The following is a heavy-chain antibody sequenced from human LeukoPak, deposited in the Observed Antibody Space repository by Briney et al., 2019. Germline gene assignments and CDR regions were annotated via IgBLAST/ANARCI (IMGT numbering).Heavy chain of an antibody. D-gene: IGHD1-26*01. CDR1: GFTFSSYE. Sequence: GGSLRLSCAASGFTFSSYERNWVRQAPGKGLEWVSYISSSGSTIYYADSVKGRFTISRDNAKNSLYLQMNSLRAEDTAVYYCARGDSGSYYFDYWGQGTLVTVSS. CDR3: ARGDSGSYYFDY. J-gene: IGHJ4*02. V-gene: IGHV3-48*03. CDR2: ISSSGSTI.